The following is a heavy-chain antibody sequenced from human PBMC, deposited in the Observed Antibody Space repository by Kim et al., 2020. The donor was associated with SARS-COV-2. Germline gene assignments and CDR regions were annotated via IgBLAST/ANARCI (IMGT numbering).Heavy chain of an antibody. D-gene: IGHD1-26*01. Sequence: ASVKVSCKASGYTFTSYYMHWVRQAPGQGLEWMGIINPSGGSTSYAQKFQGRVTMTRDTSTSTVYMELSSLRSEDTAVYYCARAALKGSYFSEFGETSPNYFDYWGQGTLVTVSS. J-gene: IGHJ4*02. CDR1: GYTFTSYY. V-gene: IGHV1-46*01. CDR3: ARAALKGSYFSEFGETSPNYFDY. CDR2: INPSGGST.